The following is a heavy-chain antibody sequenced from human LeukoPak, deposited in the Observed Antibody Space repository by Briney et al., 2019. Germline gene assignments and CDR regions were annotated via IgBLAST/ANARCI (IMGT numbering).Heavy chain of an antibody. CDR3: ARDYYVSGNYYNEAFDY. D-gene: IGHD3-10*01. J-gene: IGHJ4*02. CDR2: INPSGGST. CDR1: GYTFTSYY. Sequence: ASVKFSCKTSGYTFTSYYMHWVRQAPGQGLEWMGLINPSGGSTSYAQKFQGRVTMTRDTSTSTVYMELSSLRSEDTAIYYCARDYYVSGNYYNEAFDYWGQGTLVTVSS. V-gene: IGHV1-46*01.